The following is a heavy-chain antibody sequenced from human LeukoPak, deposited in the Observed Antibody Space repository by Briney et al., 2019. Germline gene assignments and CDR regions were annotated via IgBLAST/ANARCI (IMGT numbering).Heavy chain of an antibody. CDR1: GFTFSSYW. CDR3: ARAQAHYYGSGSYPHYYYYYYMDV. V-gene: IGHV3-7*01. CDR2: IKQDGSEK. J-gene: IGHJ6*03. Sequence: QPGGSLRLSCAASGFTFSSYWMSWVRQAPGKGLEWVANIKQDGSEKYYVDSVKGRFTISRDNAKNSLYLQMNSLRAEDTAVYYCARAQAHYYGSGSYPHYYYYYYMDVWGKGTTVTVSS. D-gene: IGHD3-10*01.